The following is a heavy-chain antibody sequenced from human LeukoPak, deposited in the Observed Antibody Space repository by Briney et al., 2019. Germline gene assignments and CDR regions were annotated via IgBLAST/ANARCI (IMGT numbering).Heavy chain of an antibody. CDR1: GYTFTSYW. J-gene: IGHJ4*02. CDR3: ARAPRNSSTMLDF. V-gene: IGHV1-46*01. Sequence: TSVKVSCKASGYTFTSYWIQWVRQAPGQGLEWVGLINPDGGSTAYAHRFQGRVIMTRDTSTSTAYMDLSSLRSEDTAVYHCARAPRNSSTMLDFWGQGTLVTISS. D-gene: IGHD6-13*01. CDR2: INPDGGST.